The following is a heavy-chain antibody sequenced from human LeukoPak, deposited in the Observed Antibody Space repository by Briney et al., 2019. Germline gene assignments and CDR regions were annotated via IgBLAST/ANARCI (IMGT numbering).Heavy chain of an antibody. V-gene: IGHV1-18*01. J-gene: IGHJ4*02. Sequence: ASVKVSCKASNYTFTNYGISWVRQAPGQGLEWMGWIRAYNGKTNYAQKLQGRVTMTTGTSTSTAYMELRSLRSDDTAVYYCARVRYYDSSGHDYWGQGTLVTVSS. CDR2: IRAYNGKT. CDR1: NYTFTNYG. CDR3: ARVRYYDSSGHDY. D-gene: IGHD3-22*01.